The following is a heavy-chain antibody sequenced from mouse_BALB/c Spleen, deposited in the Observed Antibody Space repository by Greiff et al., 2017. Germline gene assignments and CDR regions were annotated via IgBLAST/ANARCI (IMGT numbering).Heavy chain of an antibody. V-gene: IGHV1S29*02. J-gene: IGHJ4*01. CDR1: GYTFTDYN. CDR3: ARGDSSGYVYYYAMDY. Sequence: VQLKQSGPELVKPGASVKISCKASGYTFTDYNMHWVKQSHGKSLEWIGYIYPYNGGTGYNQKFKSKATLTVDNSSSTAYMELRSLTSEDSAVYYCARGDSSGYVYYYAMDYWGQGTSVTVSS. CDR2: IYPYNGGT. D-gene: IGHD3-2*01.